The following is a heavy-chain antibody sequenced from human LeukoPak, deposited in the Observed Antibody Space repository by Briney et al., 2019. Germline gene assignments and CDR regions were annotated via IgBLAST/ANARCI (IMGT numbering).Heavy chain of an antibody. CDR1: GFTFSSYG. CDR3: AKDLLQCCYYYGMDV. V-gene: IGHV3-30*18. J-gene: IGHJ6*02. CDR2: ISYDGSNK. Sequence: PGGSLRLSCAASGFTFSSYGMHWVRQAPGKGLEWVAVISYDGSNKYYADSVKGRFTISRDNSRNMLYLQMNSLRAEDTAVYYCAKDLLQCCYYYGMDVWGQGTTVTVSS. D-gene: IGHD2-15*01.